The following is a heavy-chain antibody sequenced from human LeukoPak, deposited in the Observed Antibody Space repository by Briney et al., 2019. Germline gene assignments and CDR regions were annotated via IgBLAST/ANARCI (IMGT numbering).Heavy chain of an antibody. CDR3: ANQGTSSHYYYGMDV. V-gene: IGHV3-23*01. Sequence: GGSLRLSCAASGFTFTSYSMNWVRQAPGKGLEWVSAISGSGGSTYYADSVKGRFTISRDNSKNTLYLQMNSLRAEDTAVYYCANQGTSSHYYYGMDVWGQGTTVTVSS. CDR1: GFTFTSYS. D-gene: IGHD2-2*01. CDR2: ISGSGGST. J-gene: IGHJ6*02.